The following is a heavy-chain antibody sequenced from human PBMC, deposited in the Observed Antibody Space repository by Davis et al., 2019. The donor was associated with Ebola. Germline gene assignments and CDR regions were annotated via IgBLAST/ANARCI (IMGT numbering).Heavy chain of an antibody. CDR3: ARVVPAPNNWLDP. Sequence: SETLSLTCTVSGVSISSGGYYWSWIRQHPGKGLEWIGYIYYSGSTYYNPSLKSRVTISVDTSKNQFSLKLSSVTAADTAVYYCARVVPAPNNWLDPWGQGTLVTVSS. CDR2: IYYSGST. J-gene: IGHJ5*02. CDR1: GVSISSGGYY. V-gene: IGHV4-31*03. D-gene: IGHD4/OR15-4a*01.